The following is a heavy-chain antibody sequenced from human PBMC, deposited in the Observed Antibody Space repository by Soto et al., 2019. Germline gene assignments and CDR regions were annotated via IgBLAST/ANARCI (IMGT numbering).Heavy chain of an antibody. Sequence: PGGSLRLSCEGSGFNFRDYSINWVRQAPGKGLEWVAVISYDGINKYYADSVKGRFTISRDNSKNTLYLQMNSLRAEDTAVYYCARDGVTAKPSTHSWFDPWGQGTMVTVST. CDR1: GFNFRDYS. V-gene: IGHV3-30*05. D-gene: IGHD2-21*02. CDR3: ARDGVTAKPSTHSWFDP. CDR2: ISYDGINK. J-gene: IGHJ5*02.